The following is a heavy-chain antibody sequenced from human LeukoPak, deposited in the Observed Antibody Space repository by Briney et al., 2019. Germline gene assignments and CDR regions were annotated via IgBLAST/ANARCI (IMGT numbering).Heavy chain of an antibody. J-gene: IGHJ6*02. Sequence: ASVKVSRKASGYTFTTYDINWVRQATGQGLEWMGWMNPNSGNTGYAQKFQGRVTMTRNTSISTAYMELSRLRSDDTAVYYCARGKNRVGSYGMDVWGQGTTVTVSS. V-gene: IGHV1-8*01. D-gene: IGHD1-26*01. CDR2: MNPNSGNT. CDR3: ARGKNRVGSYGMDV. CDR1: GYTFTTYD.